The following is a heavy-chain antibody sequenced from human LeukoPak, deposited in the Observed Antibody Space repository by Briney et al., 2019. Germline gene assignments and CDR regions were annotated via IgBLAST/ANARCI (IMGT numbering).Heavy chain of an antibody. CDR1: GFTFSSSA. J-gene: IGHJ4*02. CDR2: ISFDGSNK. V-gene: IGHV3-30-3*01. Sequence: GGSLRLSCTASGFTFSSSAMHWVRQAPGKGLEWVAVISFDGSNKYYADSVKGRFTISRDNSKNTLYLQMNSLRAEDTAVYYCTRDPEYQLLYYFDYWGQGTLVTVSS. CDR3: TRDPEYQLLYYFDY. D-gene: IGHD2-2*01.